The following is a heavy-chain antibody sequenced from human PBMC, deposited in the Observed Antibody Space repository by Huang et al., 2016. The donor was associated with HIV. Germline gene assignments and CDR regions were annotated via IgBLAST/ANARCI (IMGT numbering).Heavy chain of an antibody. CDR1: RFTFSKFA. Sequence: QVQLVESGGGVVRPGRSLRLSCAASRFTFSKFAMHWVRQVPGKGLEWMAVISYDGSSKHYADSVTGRLTISRDNSNNTLYLQMNSLTVEDTAVYYCTKGHYYDTNGYVAFDIWGQGTMVTVSS. CDR2: ISYDGSSK. J-gene: IGHJ3*02. D-gene: IGHD3-22*01. CDR3: TKGHYYDTNGYVAFDI. V-gene: IGHV3-30*18.